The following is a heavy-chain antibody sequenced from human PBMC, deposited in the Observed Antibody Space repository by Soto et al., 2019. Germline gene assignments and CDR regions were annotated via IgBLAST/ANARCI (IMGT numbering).Heavy chain of an antibody. D-gene: IGHD3-22*01. CDR3: TTGGTYYHDSGGYYYFEY. CDR1: GFTFSNVW. Sequence: EVQLVESGGALVKPGGSLRLSCAASGFTFSNVWMSWVRQAPGKGLEWVGRIKSKTDGGTADYAAPVKVRFTISRDDSENTLYLQMNSLKTEDTAVYYCTTGGTYYHDSGGYYYFEYWGQGTLVTVSS. J-gene: IGHJ4*02. CDR2: IKSKTDGGTA. V-gene: IGHV3-15*02.